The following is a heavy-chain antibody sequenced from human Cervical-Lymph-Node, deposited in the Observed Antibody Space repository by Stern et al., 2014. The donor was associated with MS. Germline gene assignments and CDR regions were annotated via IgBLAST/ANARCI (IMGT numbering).Heavy chain of an antibody. D-gene: IGHD3-3*01. Sequence: VHLVESGPGLVKPSQTLSLTCTVSGGAVSSGDRYWSWIRQHPGKGLEWIGYISYSGNTYYNPSLESRVTISMDRSKNQFSLKLRSVTAADTAVYYCARVTEFLRFFYPDYWGQGTRVTVSS. CDR3: ARVTEFLRFFYPDY. CDR2: ISYSGNT. J-gene: IGHJ4*02. V-gene: IGHV4-31*03. CDR1: GGAVSSGDRY.